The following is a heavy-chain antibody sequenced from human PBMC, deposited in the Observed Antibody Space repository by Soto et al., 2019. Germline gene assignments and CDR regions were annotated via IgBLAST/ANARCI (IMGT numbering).Heavy chain of an antibody. CDR2: IDPDSGGT. J-gene: IGHJ3*02. V-gene: IGHV1-2*02. CDR1: GYSFTGHY. D-gene: IGHD1-26*01. CDR3: AIVAVPGRAFDI. Sequence: QVQLVQSGAEVKKPGASVKVSCKASGYSFTGHYMHWVRQAPGQGLEWLGWIDPDSGGTNYEQKFQGRVTMTRDTSISTAYMELSRLRPDDTAVYYCAIVAVPGRAFDIWGQGTMVTVSS.